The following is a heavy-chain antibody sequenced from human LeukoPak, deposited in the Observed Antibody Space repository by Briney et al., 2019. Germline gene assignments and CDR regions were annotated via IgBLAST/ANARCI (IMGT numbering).Heavy chain of an antibody. V-gene: IGHV4-34*01. J-gene: IGHJ4*02. D-gene: IGHD3-22*01. Sequence: SETLSLTCAVYGGSFSGYYWSWIRQPPGKGLEWIGEINHSGSTNYNPSLKSRVTISVDTSKNQFSLKLSSVTAADTAVYYCARSLSWTSSEISYYDSSGYYSPFDYWGQGTLVTVSS. CDR3: ARSLSWTSSEISYYDSSGYYSPFDY. CDR1: GGSFSGYY. CDR2: INHSGST.